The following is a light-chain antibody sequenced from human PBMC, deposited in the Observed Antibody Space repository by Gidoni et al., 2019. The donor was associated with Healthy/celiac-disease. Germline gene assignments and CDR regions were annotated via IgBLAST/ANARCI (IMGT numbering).Light chain of an antibody. CDR3: QQYGSSPPWT. J-gene: IGKJ1*01. CDR1: QSVSSSY. CDR2: GAS. V-gene: IGKV3-20*01. Sequence: EIVLTQSPGTLSLSPGERATLSCRDSQSVSSSYLAWYQQKPGQAPRILIYGASSRATGIPYRFSGSGSGTDFTLPISRLEPEDFAVYYCQQYGSSPPWTFGQGTQVEIK.